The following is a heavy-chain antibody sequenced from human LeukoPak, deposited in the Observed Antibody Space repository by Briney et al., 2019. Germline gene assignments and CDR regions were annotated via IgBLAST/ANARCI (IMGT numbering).Heavy chain of an antibody. D-gene: IGHD5-18*01. J-gene: IGHJ4*02. CDR3: ARDPGYSYGRD. CDR1: GFTFSSYA. Sequence: PGGSLRLSCAASGFTFSSYAMSWVRQAPGKGLEWVSSVSSSSSYIYYADSVKGRFTISRDNAKNSLYLQMNSLRAEDTAVYYCARDPGYSYGRDWGQGTLVTVSS. CDR2: VSSSSSYI. V-gene: IGHV3-21*01.